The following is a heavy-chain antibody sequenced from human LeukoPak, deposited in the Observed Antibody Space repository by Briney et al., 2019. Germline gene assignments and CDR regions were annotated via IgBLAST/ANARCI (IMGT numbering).Heavy chain of an antibody. CDR1: GFTFSVYY. J-gene: IGHJ6*03. Sequence: GGSLRLSCAASGFTFSVYYMSWIRQAPGKGLEWVSYISSSGSTIYYADSVKGRFTISRDNAKNSLYLQMNSLRAEDTAVYYCARDKRLPWSGYYLNYYYYYMDVWGKGTTVTVSS. V-gene: IGHV3-11*04. CDR2: ISSSGSTI. CDR3: ARDKRLPWSGYYLNYYYYYMDV. D-gene: IGHD3-3*01.